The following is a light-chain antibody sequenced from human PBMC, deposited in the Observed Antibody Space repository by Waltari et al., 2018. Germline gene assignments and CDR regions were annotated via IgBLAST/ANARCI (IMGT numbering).Light chain of an antibody. CDR2: GVS. Sequence: QSALTQPASVSGSPGQSITISCTGTSSDVGGYDFVSWYQQLPGKAPKLIIYGVSKRPSGISNRFSGSKSGNTASLTISGLQPEDEADYYCSSYTSKYTHVFGIGTTVTVL. CDR1: SSDVGGYDF. J-gene: IGLJ1*01. V-gene: IGLV2-14*01. CDR3: SSYTSKYTHV.